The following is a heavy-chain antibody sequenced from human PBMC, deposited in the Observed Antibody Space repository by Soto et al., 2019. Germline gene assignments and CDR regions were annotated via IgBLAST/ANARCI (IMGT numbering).Heavy chain of an antibody. J-gene: IGHJ5*02. V-gene: IGHV3-33*01. CDR1: GFTFSSYG. D-gene: IGHD2-21*01. Sequence: QVQLVESGGGVVQPGRSLRLSCAASGFTFSSYGMHWVRQAPGKGLEWVAVIWYDGSNKYYADSVKGRFTISRDNSKNTRYMQLNSLRAEDTAVYYCARDRSVVVNADPSLEDWFDHWGQGTLVTVSS. CDR2: IWYDGSNK. CDR3: ARDRSVVVNADPSLEDWFDH.